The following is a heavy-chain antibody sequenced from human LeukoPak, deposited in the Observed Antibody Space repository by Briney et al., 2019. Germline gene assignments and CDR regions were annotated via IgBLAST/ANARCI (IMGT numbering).Heavy chain of an antibody. D-gene: IGHD1-1*01. CDR3: AREGTGTTGWFDP. CDR2: INPSGGST. CDR1: GYTFTSYY. V-gene: IGHV1-46*01. Sequence: ASVKVSCKASGYTFTSYYMHWVRQASGQGLEWMGIINPSGGSTSYAQKFQGRVTMTRDTSTSTVYMELSSLRSEDTAVYYCAREGTGTTGWFDPWGRGTLVTVSS. J-gene: IGHJ5*02.